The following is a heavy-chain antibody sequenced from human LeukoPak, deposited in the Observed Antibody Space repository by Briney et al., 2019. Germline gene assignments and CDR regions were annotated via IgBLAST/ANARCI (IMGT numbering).Heavy chain of an antibody. CDR1: GFTFSRYA. CDR2: ITGSGGNT. V-gene: IGHV3-23*01. D-gene: IGHD1-26*01. J-gene: IGHJ6*02. Sequence: PGGSLRLSCAASGFTFSRYAMSWVRQAPGKGLEWVSAITGSGGNTYYADSVKGRFTISRDNSKNTLYLQMNSLRAEDTAVYYCARDQRRYSGSYWAHGRLIYYGMDVWGQGTTVTVSS. CDR3: ARDQRRYSGSYWAHGRLIYYGMDV.